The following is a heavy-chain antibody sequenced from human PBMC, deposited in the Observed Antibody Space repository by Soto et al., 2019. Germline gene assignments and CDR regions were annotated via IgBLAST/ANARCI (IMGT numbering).Heavy chain of an antibody. D-gene: IGHD6-19*01. J-gene: IGHJ4*02. Sequence: XXSQRLSYAASGFTLSNYWMTWVRQAQGKGLEWVANINYDGSEKNYVDSVKGRFTISRDNTRNSLALKMNTLRAEDTAVYYCLSGGLAVSWGQGTLVTVSS. CDR2: INYDGSEK. CDR1: GFTLSNYW. V-gene: IGHV3-7*05. CDR3: LSGGLAVS.